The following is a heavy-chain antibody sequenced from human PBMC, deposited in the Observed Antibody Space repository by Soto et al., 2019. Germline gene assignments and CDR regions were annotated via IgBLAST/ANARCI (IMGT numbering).Heavy chain of an antibody. V-gene: IGHV4-59*08. J-gene: IGHJ5*02. CDR1: GGSISSYY. CDR2: IYYSGST. Sequence: SETLSLTCTVSGGSISSYYWSWIRQPPGKGLEWIGYIYYSGSTNYNPSLKSRVTISVDTSKNQFSLKLSSVTAADTAVYYCACRTMIASFDPWGQGTLVTVSS. D-gene: IGHD3-22*01. CDR3: ACRTMIASFDP.